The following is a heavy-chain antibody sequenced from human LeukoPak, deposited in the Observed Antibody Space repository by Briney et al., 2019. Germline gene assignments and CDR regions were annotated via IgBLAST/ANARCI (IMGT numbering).Heavy chain of an antibody. J-gene: IGHJ4*02. Sequence: GGSLRLSCAASGFTFTDYWMTWVRQAPGKGLEWVATINPDGSEKYCMDSVKGRFTISRDNAKNSLYLQMNSLRAEDTAVYYCARARIDYWGQGTLVTVSS. CDR3: ARARIDY. D-gene: IGHD1-14*01. CDR2: INPDGSEK. CDR1: GFTFTDYW. V-gene: IGHV3-7*01.